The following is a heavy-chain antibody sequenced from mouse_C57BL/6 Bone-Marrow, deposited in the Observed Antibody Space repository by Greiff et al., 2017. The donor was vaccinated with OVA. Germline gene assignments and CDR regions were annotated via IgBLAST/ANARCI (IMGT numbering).Heavy chain of an antibody. CDR2: IDPEDGDT. Sequence: EVQLQQSGAELVRPGASVKLSCTASGFNIKDYYMHWVKQRPEQGLEWIGRIDPEDGDTEYAPKFQGKATMTADTSSNTAYLQLSSLTSEDTAVYYCTRRQLRLSMDYWGQGTSVTVSS. J-gene: IGHJ4*01. D-gene: IGHD3-2*02. CDR1: GFNIKDYY. V-gene: IGHV14-1*01. CDR3: TRRQLRLSMDY.